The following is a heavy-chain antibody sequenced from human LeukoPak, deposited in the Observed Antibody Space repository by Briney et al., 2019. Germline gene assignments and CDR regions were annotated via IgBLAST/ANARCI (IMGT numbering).Heavy chain of an antibody. CDR3: ARDRDSSGYGFDY. CDR2: ISSSSSTI. V-gene: IGHV3-48*03. CDR1: GFTFSSYE. Sequence: PGGSLRLSCAASGFTFSSYEMNWVRQAPGTGLEWVSYISSSSSTIYYADSVKGRFTISRDNAKNSLYLQMNSLRAEDTAVYYCARDRDSSGYGFDYWGQGTLVTVSS. J-gene: IGHJ4*02. D-gene: IGHD3-22*01.